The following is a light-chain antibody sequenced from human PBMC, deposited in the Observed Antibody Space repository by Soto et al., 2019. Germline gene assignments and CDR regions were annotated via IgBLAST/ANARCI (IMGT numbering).Light chain of an antibody. CDR2: DAS. CDR3: HQRSNSPFT. V-gene: IGKV3-11*01. Sequence: VLTASPGTLSLSTGERAPLSCRASQSVNSYLAWYQQQPGQAPRLLIYDASNRATGIPARFSGSGSGTDVTLTISSLVPEDFAVVYCHQRSNSPFTFGQGTRLEIK. CDR1: QSVNSY. J-gene: IGKJ5*01.